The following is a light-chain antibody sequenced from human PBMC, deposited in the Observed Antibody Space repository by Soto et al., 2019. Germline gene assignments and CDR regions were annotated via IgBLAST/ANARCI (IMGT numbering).Light chain of an antibody. Sequence: QSALTQPRSVSRSPGQSVTISCTGTSSDVGGYDFVSWYQQHPGKAPKLMISDVSKRPSGVPDRFSGSKSGNTASLTISGLQAEDEADYYCCSYAGDLALFGGGT. V-gene: IGLV2-11*01. CDR2: DVS. CDR3: CSYAGDLAL. CDR1: SSDVGGYDF. J-gene: IGLJ2*01.